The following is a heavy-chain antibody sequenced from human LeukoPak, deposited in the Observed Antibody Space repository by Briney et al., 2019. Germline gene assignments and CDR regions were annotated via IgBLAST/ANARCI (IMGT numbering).Heavy chain of an antibody. J-gene: IGHJ4*02. V-gene: IGHV3-53*01. CDR3: ARVRTRLTYFY. CDR2: IYSGGST. D-gene: IGHD1-14*01. Sequence: GGSLRLSCAASGFTFSSNYVSWVRQAPGKGLEWVSVIYSGGSTYYADSVKGRFTISRDNSKNTLYLQMNSLRAEDAAVYYCARVRTRLTYFYWGQGTLVTVSS. CDR1: GFTFSSNY.